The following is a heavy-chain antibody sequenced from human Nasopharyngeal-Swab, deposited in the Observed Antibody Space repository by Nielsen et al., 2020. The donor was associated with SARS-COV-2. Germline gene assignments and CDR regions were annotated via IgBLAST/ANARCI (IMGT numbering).Heavy chain of an antibody. J-gene: IGHJ4*02. CDR2: VVYSGRT. D-gene: IGHD1-1*01. V-gene: IGHV4-61*01. Sequence: SDTLSLPCTVSGGSVSSDIYSWSWIRQPPGKGLEWIVYVVYSGRTNYNPSLKSRVTISVDTSKDQFSLKLNSVTAADTAMYFCARTTTTTPFDSWGQGTLVAVSS. CDR1: GGSVSSDIYS. CDR3: ARTTTTTPFDS.